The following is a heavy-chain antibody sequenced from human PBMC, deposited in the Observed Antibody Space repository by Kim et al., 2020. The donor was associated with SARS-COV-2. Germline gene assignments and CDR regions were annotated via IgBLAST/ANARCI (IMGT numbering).Heavy chain of an antibody. J-gene: IGHJ4*02. CDR1: GLSFSDSY. D-gene: IGHD1-7*01. V-gene: IGHV3-11*01. CDR2: ISTRGEYI. CDR3: ASSGTGYNAFGI. Sequence: GGSLRLSCAASGLSFSDSYMNWVCQAPGKGLEWPSFISTRGEYIFYADSVEGRFTISRDNAKNSLYLQMNYLRDEDTAVYYCASSGTGYNAFGIWGQG.